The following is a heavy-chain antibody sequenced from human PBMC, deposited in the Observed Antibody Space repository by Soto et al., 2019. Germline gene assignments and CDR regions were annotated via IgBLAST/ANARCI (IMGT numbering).Heavy chain of an antibody. D-gene: IGHD6-6*01. CDR3: ARRSRSSLGSLFDP. J-gene: IGHJ5*02. CDR1: GGSISSSTYY. V-gene: IGHV4-39*01. Sequence: SETLSLTCTVSGGSISSSTYYWDWIRQPPGKGLEWIGAMYYTGNKNYNPSLEGRVTMSVDTSKNQFSLKLSSVTPTDTAVYYWARRSRSSLGSLFDPWGRAILVSVSS. CDR2: MYYTGNK.